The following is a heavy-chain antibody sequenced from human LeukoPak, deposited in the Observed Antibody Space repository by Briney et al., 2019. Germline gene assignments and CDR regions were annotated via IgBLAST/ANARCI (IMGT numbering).Heavy chain of an antibody. D-gene: IGHD3-10*01. CDR2: IDEFGRAT. Sequence: GGSLRLSCAASGFSLSESWMHWVRQAPGQGLVWVSRIDEFGRATFYADSVKGRFTISRDDATNTVYLQMNSLRADDTAIYFCTRDLVLGSGSYGHWGQGTLVTVSA. V-gene: IGHV3-74*01. CDR3: TRDLVLGSGSYGH. J-gene: IGHJ1*01. CDR1: GFSLSESW.